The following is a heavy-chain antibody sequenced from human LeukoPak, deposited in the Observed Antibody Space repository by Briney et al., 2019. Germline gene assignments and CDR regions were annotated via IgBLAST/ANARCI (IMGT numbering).Heavy chain of an antibody. CDR1: GFTFSSYA. Sequence: PGGSLRLSCAASGFTFSSYAMSWVRQAPGKGLEWVSAISGSGGSTCYADSVKGRFTISRDNSKNTLYLQMNSLRAEDTAVYYCATEWFRELLYTINPFDYWGQGTLVTVSS. J-gene: IGHJ4*02. D-gene: IGHD3-10*01. V-gene: IGHV3-23*01. CDR2: ISGSGGST. CDR3: ATEWFRELLYTINPFDY.